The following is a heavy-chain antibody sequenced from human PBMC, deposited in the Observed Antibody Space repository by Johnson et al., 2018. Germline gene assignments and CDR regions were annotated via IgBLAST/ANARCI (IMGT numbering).Heavy chain of an antibody. CDR2: ITTAGDT. V-gene: IGHV3-23*04. CDR3: AKAGLRFLGNDAFDI. J-gene: IGHJ3*02. D-gene: IGHD3-3*01. Sequence: VQLVESGGGLVQPGGSLRLSCAASGFTFSTYEMYWVRPAARQGLEWVSLITTAGDTYYADSVKGRFAASRYNSKTTLYLQMNTLTVEDTAVYSCAKAGLRFLGNDAFDIWGQGTMVTVSS. CDR1: GFTFSTYE.